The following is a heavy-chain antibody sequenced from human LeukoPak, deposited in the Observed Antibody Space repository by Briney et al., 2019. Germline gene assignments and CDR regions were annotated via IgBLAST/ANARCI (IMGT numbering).Heavy chain of an antibody. J-gene: IGHJ4*02. CDR3: ARDRDYGRYFDY. Sequence: SQTLSLTCTVSGGSLSSGSYYSRWIRQPAGKGLEWIGRIYTSGSTNYNPSLKSRVTISVDTSKNQFSLKLSSVTAADTAVYYCARDRDYGRYFDYWGQGTLVTVSS. CDR1: GGSLSSGSYY. CDR2: IYTSGST. V-gene: IGHV4-61*02. D-gene: IGHD4-17*01.